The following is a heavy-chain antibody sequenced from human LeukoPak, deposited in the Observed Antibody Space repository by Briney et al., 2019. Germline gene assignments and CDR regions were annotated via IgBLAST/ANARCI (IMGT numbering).Heavy chain of an antibody. D-gene: IGHD3-22*01. CDR3: AGGDSSGYDHY. CDR2: IYTSGST. Sequence: PSETLSPTCTVSGGSISSYYWSWIRQPAGKGLEWIGRIYTSGSTNYNPSLKSRVTMSVDTSRNQFSLKLSSVTAADTAVYYCAGGDSSGYDHYWGQGTLVTVSS. J-gene: IGHJ4*02. CDR1: GGSISSYY. V-gene: IGHV4-4*07.